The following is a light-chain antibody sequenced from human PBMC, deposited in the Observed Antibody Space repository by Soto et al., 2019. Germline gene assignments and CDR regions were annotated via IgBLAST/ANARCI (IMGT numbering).Light chain of an antibody. CDR2: EVS. CDR1: SSDVGAYQY. V-gene: IGLV2-14*01. CDR3: SSYTSSSTLVV. Sequence: QSALTQPASVSGSLGQSITISCTGTSSDVGAYQYVSWYQQHPGKAPKLMIYEVSNRPSGVSNRFSGSKSGKTASLTISGLQAEDEADYYCSSYTSSSTLVVFGGGTKLTVL. J-gene: IGLJ2*01.